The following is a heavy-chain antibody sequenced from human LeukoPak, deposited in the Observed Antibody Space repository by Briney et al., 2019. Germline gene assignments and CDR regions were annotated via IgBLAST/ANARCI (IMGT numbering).Heavy chain of an antibody. J-gene: IGHJ4*02. V-gene: IGHV1-8*01. CDR3: ARDCSRTSCYTRFDY. D-gene: IGHD2-2*02. CDR1: GYTFTSYD. CDR2: MNPNNGNT. Sequence: GASVKVSCKASGYTFTSYDINWVRQATGQGLEWMGWMNPNNGNTGYAQKFQGRVTITRDTSISTAYMELSGLRSEDTAVYFCARDCSRTSCYTRFDYWGQGTLVTVSS.